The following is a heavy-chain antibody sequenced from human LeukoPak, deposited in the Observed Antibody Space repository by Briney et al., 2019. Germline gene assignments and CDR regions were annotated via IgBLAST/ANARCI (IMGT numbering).Heavy chain of an antibody. J-gene: IGHJ4*02. CDR1: GGSFSGYY. Sequence: PSETLSLTCAVYGGSFSGYYWSWIRQPPGKGLEWIGEINHSGSTNYNPSLKSRVTISVDTSKNQFSLKLSSVTAADTAVYYCVRVLLWFGELKFDYWGQGTLVTVSS. CDR3: VRVLLWFGELKFDY. V-gene: IGHV4-34*01. CDR2: INHSGST. D-gene: IGHD3-10*01.